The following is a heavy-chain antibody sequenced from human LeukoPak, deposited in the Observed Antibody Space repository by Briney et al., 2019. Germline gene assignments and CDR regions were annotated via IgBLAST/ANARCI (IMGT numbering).Heavy chain of an antibody. CDR2: IYYSGTT. J-gene: IGHJ4*02. V-gene: IGHV4-59*08. CDR1: GVSISSHY. D-gene: IGHD6-6*01. CDR3: ARQADDSSSSLVYFDY. Sequence: PSETLSLTCAASGVSISSHYWSWVRQPPGKGLEWMGVIYYSGTTKYNPSLKSRVTISADTSKNQFSLKLSSVTAADTAVYYCARQADDSSSSLVYFDYWGQGTLVSVSS.